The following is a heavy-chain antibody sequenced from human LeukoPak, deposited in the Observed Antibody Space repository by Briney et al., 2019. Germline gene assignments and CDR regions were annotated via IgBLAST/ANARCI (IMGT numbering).Heavy chain of an antibody. D-gene: IGHD5-24*01. CDR3: ARGRDRSKAGDL. Sequence: PSETLSLTCDVSGGSCDDYYCSWIRQPPGKGLEWIGEIHPHGIFYYNSSLMSRVTISIDTPKSQFSLRLTSVTAADTAFYYCARGRDRSKAGDLWGRGSLVTVSS. J-gene: IGHJ5*02. CDR2: IHPHGIF. V-gene: IGHV4-34*01. CDR1: GGSCDDYY.